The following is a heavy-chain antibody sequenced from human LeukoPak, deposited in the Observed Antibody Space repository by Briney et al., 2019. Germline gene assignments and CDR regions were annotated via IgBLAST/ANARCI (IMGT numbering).Heavy chain of an antibody. CDR2: INHSGST. V-gene: IGHV4-34*01. CDR1: GGSFSGYY. J-gene: IGHJ3*02. CDR3: ARDWYYYDSSGYYYVFNGAFDT. Sequence: SETLSLTCAVYGGSFSGYYWSWIRQPPGKGLEWIGEINHSGSTNYNPSLKSRVTIPVDTSKNQLSLKLSSVTAADTAVYYCARDWYYYDSSGYYYVFNGAFDTWGQGTMVTVSS. D-gene: IGHD3-22*01.